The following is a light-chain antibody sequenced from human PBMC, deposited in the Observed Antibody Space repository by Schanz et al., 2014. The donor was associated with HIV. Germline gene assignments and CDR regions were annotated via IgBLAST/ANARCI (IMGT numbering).Light chain of an antibody. V-gene: IGKV3-20*01. CDR3: QQYDTSSWT. J-gene: IGKJ1*01. CDR2: GAS. Sequence: EIVVTQSPGTVSLSPGARAILSCRASQSVRSNFLAWYQQKPGQAPRLLIYGASIRATGIPDRFSGSGSGTEFTLTISSLQPDDVATYYCQQYDTSSWTFGQGTKVEIK. CDR1: QSVRSNF.